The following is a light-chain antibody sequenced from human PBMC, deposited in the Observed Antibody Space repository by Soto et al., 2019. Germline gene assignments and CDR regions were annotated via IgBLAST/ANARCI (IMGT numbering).Light chain of an antibody. J-gene: IGKJ1*01. CDR1: QNVGNNY. Sequence: EVVLTQSPATLSLSPGERATLSCGASQNVGNNYLAWYQQKPGLAPRLLIYDASTRATGIPDRFSGSGSGTDFTLTVTRLEPEDFAVYYCQQYAYSPRTFGQGTKVEIK. V-gene: IGKV3D-20*01. CDR3: QQYAYSPRT. CDR2: DAS.